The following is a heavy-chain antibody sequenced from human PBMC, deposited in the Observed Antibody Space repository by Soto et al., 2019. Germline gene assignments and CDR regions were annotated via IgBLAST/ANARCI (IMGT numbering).Heavy chain of an antibody. CDR3: AKDDGWFGELSNYFDY. D-gene: IGHD3-10*01. CDR1: GFTFSSYG. CDR2: ISYDGSNK. J-gene: IGHJ4*02. Sequence: PGGSLRLSCAASGFTFSSYGMHWVRQAPGKGLEWVAVISYDGSNKYYADSVKGRFTISRDNSKNTLYLQMNSLRAEDTAVYYCAKDDGWFGELSNYFDYWGQGTLVTVSS. V-gene: IGHV3-30*18.